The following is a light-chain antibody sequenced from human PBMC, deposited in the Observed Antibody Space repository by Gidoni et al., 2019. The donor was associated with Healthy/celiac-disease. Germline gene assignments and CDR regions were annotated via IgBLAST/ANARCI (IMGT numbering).Light chain of an antibody. CDR3: QQYDNLPMYT. CDR1: QDISNY. J-gene: IGKJ2*01. CDR2: DAS. V-gene: IGKV1-33*01. Sequence: DIQMTQSPSSLSASVGDRVTITCQASQDISNYLNWYQQKPGKAPKLLIYDASNLETGVPSRLSGSGSGTDFTFTISSLQPEDIATYYCQQYDNLPMYTFXQXTKLEIK.